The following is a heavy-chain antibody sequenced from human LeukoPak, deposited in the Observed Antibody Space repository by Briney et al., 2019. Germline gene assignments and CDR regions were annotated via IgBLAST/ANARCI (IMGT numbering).Heavy chain of an antibody. V-gene: IGHV3-66*01. CDR3: ASMRLEAGDFDY. Sequence: GGSLRLSCAASGFTVSSNYMSWVRQAPGKGLEWVSVIYSGGSTYYADSVKGRFTISRDNSKNTLYLQMNSLRAEDTAVYYCASMRLEAGDFDYWGQGTLVTVSS. CDR1: GFTVSSNY. CDR2: IYSGGST. J-gene: IGHJ4*02. D-gene: IGHD2-15*01.